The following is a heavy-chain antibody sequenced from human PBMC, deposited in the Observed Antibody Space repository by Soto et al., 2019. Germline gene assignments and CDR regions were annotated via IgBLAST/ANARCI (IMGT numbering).Heavy chain of an antibody. J-gene: IGHJ4*02. CDR1: GFTFSSYA. Sequence: EVQLLESGGGLVQPGGSLRLSCAASGFTFSSYAMSWVRQAPGKGLEWVSAISGSTGSTYYADSLKGRSTISRDNSKNPLYPQMNSLRAEVSAVYYCAKDGGYPYYDGSGSSFAYWGQGTLVTVSS. V-gene: IGHV3-23*01. CDR2: ISGSTGST. D-gene: IGHD3-22*01. CDR3: AKDGGYPYYDGSGSSFAY.